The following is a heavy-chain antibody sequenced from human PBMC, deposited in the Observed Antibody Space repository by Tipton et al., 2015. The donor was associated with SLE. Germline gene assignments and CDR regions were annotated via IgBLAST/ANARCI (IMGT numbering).Heavy chain of an antibody. CDR1: GFTFSSYA. D-gene: IGHD6-13*01. J-gene: IGHJ4*02. Sequence: SLRLSCAASGFTFSSYAMHWVRQAPGKGLEWVAVISYDGSNKYYADSVKGRFTISRDNSKNTLYLQMNSLRAEDTAVYYCARDRIAAAGIGYFDYWGQGTLVTVSS. CDR2: ISYDGSNK. CDR3: ARDRIAAAGIGYFDY. V-gene: IGHV3-30-3*01.